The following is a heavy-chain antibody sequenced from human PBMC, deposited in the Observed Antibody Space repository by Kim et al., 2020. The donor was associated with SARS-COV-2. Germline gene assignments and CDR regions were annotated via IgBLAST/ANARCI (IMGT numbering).Heavy chain of an antibody. V-gene: IGHV4-39*07. J-gene: IGHJ3*02. CDR2: IYYSGST. CDR1: GGSISSSSYY. D-gene: IGHD3-22*01. CDR3: ARDRGAPYYDSSGYYFRGAAFDI. Sequence: SETLSLTCTVSGGSISSSSYYWGWIRQPPGKGLEWIGSIYYSGSTYYNPSLKSRVTISVDTSKNQFSLKLSSVTAADTAVYYCARDRGAPYYDSSGYYFRGAAFDIWGQGTMVTVSS.